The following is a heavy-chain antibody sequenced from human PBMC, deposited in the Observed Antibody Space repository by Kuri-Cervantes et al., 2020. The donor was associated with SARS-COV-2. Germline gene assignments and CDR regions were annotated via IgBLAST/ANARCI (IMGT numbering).Heavy chain of an antibody. CDR3: ARATSYCGGDCYIFDY. V-gene: IGHV4-61*05. CDR1: GGSISDSNYY. Sequence: ESLKISCTASGGSISDSNYYWGWIRQPPGRGLEWIGYIFYSGSTNYNPSLKSRVTISVDTSKNQFSLRLNSVTAADTAVYYCARATSYCGGDCYIFDYWGQGTLVTVSS. CDR2: IFYSGST. J-gene: IGHJ4*02. D-gene: IGHD2-21*01.